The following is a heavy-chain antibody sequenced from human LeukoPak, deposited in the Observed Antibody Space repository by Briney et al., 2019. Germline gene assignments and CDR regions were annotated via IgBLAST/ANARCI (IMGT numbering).Heavy chain of an antibody. J-gene: IGHJ1*01. V-gene: IGHV3-23*01. Sequence: QSGGSLRLSCAASGFTFSRYGMAWVRQAPGKGLEWVSGISGSGGDSYYADAVKGRFTISRDNSKNTLYLQMNSLRAEDTAVYYCAKGGEYSSGWSQYFQHWGQGTLVTVSS. D-gene: IGHD6-19*01. CDR3: AKGGEYSSGWSQYFQH. CDR1: GFTFSRYG. CDR2: ISGSGGDS.